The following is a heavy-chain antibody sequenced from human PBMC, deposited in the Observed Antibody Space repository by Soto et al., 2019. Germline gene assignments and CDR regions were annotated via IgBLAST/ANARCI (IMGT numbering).Heavy chain of an antibody. CDR1: GGSISGYY. V-gene: IGHV4-4*07. D-gene: IGHD4-17*01. CDR2: IYTSGST. J-gene: IGHJ5*02. CDR3: ARDLAVTTIWFDP. Sequence: ETLSLTGTVSGGSISGYYWTWIRQPAGKGLEWIGRIYTSGSTNYNPSLKSRVTMSVDTSKNQFSLKLSSVTAADTAVYYCARDLAVTTIWFDPWGQGTLVTVSS.